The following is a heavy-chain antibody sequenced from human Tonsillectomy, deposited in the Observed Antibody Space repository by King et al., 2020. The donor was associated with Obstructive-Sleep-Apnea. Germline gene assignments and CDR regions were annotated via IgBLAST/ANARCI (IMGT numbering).Heavy chain of an antibody. Sequence: QLQESGPGLVKPSETLSLTCTVSGGSISSYYWKWIRQPPGKGLEWIGYIYYSGSTNYNPSLKSRVTISVDTSKNQFSLKLNSVTAADTAVYYCARIPSSSGTDYWGQGTLVTVSS. CDR2: IYYSGST. V-gene: IGHV4-59*01. J-gene: IGHJ4*02. D-gene: IGHD6-6*01. CDR3: ARIPSSSGTDY. CDR1: GGSISSYY.